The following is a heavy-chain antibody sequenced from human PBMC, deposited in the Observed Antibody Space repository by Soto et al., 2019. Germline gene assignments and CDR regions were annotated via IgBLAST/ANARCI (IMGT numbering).Heavy chain of an antibody. J-gene: IGHJ5*02. CDR1: GCSISRYY. Sequence: ETLSPNCTVAGCSISRYYWSWIRRPPGKGVEWIGYIYYSGSTTSHPPLKSRVPISLDTSKTQFSLTLSSVTAADTARDCCASSXYXXGXXXXXDXXGXGTLVTVSS. D-gene: IGHD2-15*01. CDR2: IYYSGST. V-gene: IGHV4-59*01. CDR3: ASSXYXXGXXXXXDX.